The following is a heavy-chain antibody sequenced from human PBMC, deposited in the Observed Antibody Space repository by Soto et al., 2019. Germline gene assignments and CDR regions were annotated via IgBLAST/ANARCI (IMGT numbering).Heavy chain of an antibody. D-gene: IGHD5-12*01. CDR2: IIPIFGTA. V-gene: IGHV1-69*13. CDR1: GGTFSSYA. J-gene: IGHJ4*02. CDR3: ASDRGRYRGYKYYFDY. Sequence: SVKVSCKASGGTFSSYAISWVRQAPGQGLEWMGGIIPIFGTANYAQKFQGRVTITADESTSTAYMELSSLRSEDTAVYYCASDRGRYRGYKYYFDYWGQGPQVTVSS.